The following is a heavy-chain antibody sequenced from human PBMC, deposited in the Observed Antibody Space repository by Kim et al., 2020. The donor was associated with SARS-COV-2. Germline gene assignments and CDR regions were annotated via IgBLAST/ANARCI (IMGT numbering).Heavy chain of an antibody. D-gene: IGHD3-22*01. V-gene: IGHV3-7*03. CDR2: IKQDGSET. CDR1: GFTLSSYW. J-gene: IGHJ4*02. CDR3: ARLHDGYLRLFDY. Sequence: GGSLRLSCAASGFTLSSYWMSWVRQAPGKGLEWVANIKQDGSETFYVGSVRGRFTISRDNAENSIYLEMNSLRDEDTAVYYCARLHDGYLRLFDYWGQGTLITVSS.